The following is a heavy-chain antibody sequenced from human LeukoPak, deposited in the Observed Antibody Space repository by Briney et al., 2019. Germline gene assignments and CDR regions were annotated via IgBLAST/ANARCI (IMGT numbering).Heavy chain of an antibody. CDR2: IYYSGSA. J-gene: IGHJ6*02. V-gene: IGHV4-59*01. Sequence: TSETLSLTCTVSGGSINTYYWSWIRQSPGKGLEWIAYIYYSGSAYYNPSLKSRVTISVDTSKNQFSLKMSSVTAADTAVYYCARHSRVTSWVMDVWGQGTTVTVSS. CDR1: GGSINTYY. CDR3: ARHSRVTSWVMDV. D-gene: IGHD4-11*01.